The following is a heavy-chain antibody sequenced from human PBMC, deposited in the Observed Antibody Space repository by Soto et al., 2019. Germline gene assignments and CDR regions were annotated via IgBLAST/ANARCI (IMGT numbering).Heavy chain of an antibody. V-gene: IGHV4-59*01. J-gene: IGHJ6*02. Sequence: QVQLQESGPGLVKPSETLSLTCTVSGGSISSYYWSWIRQPPGKGLEWIGYIYYSGSTNYNPSLQSRVTISVDTSKNQFSLKLSSVTAADTAVYYCATGSKAHTYYYYYGMDVWGQGTTVTVSS. D-gene: IGHD3-16*01. CDR2: IYYSGST. CDR3: ATGSKAHTYYYYYGMDV. CDR1: GGSISSYY.